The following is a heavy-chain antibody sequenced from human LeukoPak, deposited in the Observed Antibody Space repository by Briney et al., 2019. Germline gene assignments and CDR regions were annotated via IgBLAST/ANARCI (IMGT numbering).Heavy chain of an antibody. D-gene: IGHD4-23*01. J-gene: IGHJ4*02. CDR1: GGSISSGGYS. Sequence: KSSETLSLTCAVSGGSISSGGYSWSWIRQPPGKGLEWIGYIYHSGSTYYSPSLKSRVTISVDRSKNQFSLKLSSVTAADTAVYYCARSTTMVTPNYFDYWGQGTLVTVSS. CDR3: ARSTTMVTPNYFDY. V-gene: IGHV4-30-2*01. CDR2: IYHSGST.